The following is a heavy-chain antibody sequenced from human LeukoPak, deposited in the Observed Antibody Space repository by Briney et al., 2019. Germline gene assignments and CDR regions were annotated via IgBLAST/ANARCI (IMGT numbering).Heavy chain of an antibody. V-gene: IGHV3-21*01. CDR2: ISSSSSYI. D-gene: IGHD6-13*01. CDR1: GFTFSSYS. CDR3: AREGIAAAGTGGDY. Sequence: KPGGSLRLSCAASGFTFSSYSMNWVRQAPGKGLEWVSSISSSSSYIYYADSVKGRFTISRDNAKNSLYLQMNSRRAEDTAVYYCAREGIAAAGTGGDYWGQGTLVTVSS. J-gene: IGHJ4*02.